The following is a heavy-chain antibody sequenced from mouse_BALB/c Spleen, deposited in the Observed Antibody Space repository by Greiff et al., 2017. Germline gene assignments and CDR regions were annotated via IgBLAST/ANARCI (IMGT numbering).Heavy chain of an antibody. D-gene: IGHD2-4*01. CDR1: GFTFTDYY. Sequence: EVKVVESGGGLVQPGGSLRLSCATSGFTFTDYYMSWVRQPPGKALEWLGFIRNKANGYTTEYSASVKGRFTISRDNSQSILYLQMNALRAEDTAIYYCARDDDYDAMDYWGQGTSVTVSS. J-gene: IGHJ4*01. CDR3: ARDDDYDAMDY. CDR2: IRNKANGYTT. V-gene: IGHV7-3*02.